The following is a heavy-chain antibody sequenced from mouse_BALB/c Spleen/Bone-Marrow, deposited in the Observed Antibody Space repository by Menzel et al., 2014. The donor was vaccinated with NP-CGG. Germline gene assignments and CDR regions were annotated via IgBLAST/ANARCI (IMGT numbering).Heavy chain of an antibody. J-gene: IGHJ2*01. CDR1: GYTFTDYN. Sequence: VQLQQSGPELVKPGASVKIPCKASGYTFTDYNMDWVKQSHGKSLEWIGDINPNNGGTIYNQKFKGKATLTVDNSSSTTYIYLHTLTSEDTPVYYSTRDSYYRNYIDYWGQRTTLTVSS. D-gene: IGHD2-10*01. CDR3: TRDSYYRNYIDY. V-gene: IGHV1-18*01. CDR2: INPNNGGT.